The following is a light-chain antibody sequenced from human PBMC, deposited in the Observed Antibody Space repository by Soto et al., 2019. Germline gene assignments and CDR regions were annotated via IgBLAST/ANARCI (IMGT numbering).Light chain of an antibody. CDR3: CSYAGSSSFEV. CDR1: SSDVGSYNL. J-gene: IGLJ3*02. Sequence: QSALTQPASVSGSPGQSITISCTGSSSDVGSYNLVSWYQKHPGKAHKLMIYEVSKRPSGVSNRFSGSKSGNTASLTISGLQAEDEADYYCCSYAGSSSFEVFGGGTKLTVL. V-gene: IGLV2-23*02. CDR2: EVS.